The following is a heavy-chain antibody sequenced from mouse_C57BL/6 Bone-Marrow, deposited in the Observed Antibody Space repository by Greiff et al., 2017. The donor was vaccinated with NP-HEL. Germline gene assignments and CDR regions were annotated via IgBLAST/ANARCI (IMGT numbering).Heavy chain of an antibody. CDR3: ADGSSKGNAMDY. CDR1: GYAFSSSW. V-gene: IGHV1-82*01. D-gene: IGHD1-1*01. J-gene: IGHJ4*01. CDR2: IYPGDGDT. Sequence: QVQLQQSGPELVKPGASVKISCKASGYAFSSSWMNWVKQRPGKGLEWIGRIYPGDGDTNYIGKFKGKATLTADKSSSTAYMQLSSLTSEDSAVYVCADGSSKGNAMDYWGQGTSVTVSS.